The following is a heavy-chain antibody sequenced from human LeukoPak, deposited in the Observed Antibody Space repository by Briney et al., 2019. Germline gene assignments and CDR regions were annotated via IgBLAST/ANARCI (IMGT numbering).Heavy chain of an antibody. J-gene: IGHJ4*02. CDR3: ARDGGGYSSSWYPL. D-gene: IGHD6-13*01. CDR1: GYAFTSYG. CDR2: ISAYNGNT. V-gene: IGHV1-18*01. Sequence: ASVKVSCKASGYAFTSYGISWVRQAPGQGLEWMGWISAYNGNTNYAQKLQGRVTMTTDTSTSTAYMELRSLRSDDTAVYYCARDGGGYSSSWYPLWGQGTLVTVSS.